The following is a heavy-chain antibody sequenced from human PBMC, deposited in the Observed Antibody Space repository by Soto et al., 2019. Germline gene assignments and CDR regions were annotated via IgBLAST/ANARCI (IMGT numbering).Heavy chain of an antibody. CDR2: INPSGGST. D-gene: IGHD1-26*01. CDR3: ATIVGANDY. J-gene: IGHJ4*02. Sequence: EASVKFSCKASGYTFTSYYMHWLRQAPGQGLEWMGIINPSGGSTSYAQKFQGRVTMTRDTSTSTVYMELSSLRSEDTDVYYCATIVGANDYWGQGALVTVSS. V-gene: IGHV1-46*01. CDR1: GYTFTSYY.